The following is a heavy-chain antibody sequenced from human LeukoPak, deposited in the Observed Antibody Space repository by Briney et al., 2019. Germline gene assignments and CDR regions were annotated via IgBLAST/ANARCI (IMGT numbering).Heavy chain of an antibody. Sequence: PSETLSLTCAVYGGSFSGYHWSWIRQPPGKGLEWVWEINHRGRTNYNPSLKSRVTMSVDTYKNQFSLKQSSVTAADTAVYYCARGRGAARFVTIEFDYWGQGALVTVSS. CDR1: GGSFSGYH. J-gene: IGHJ4*02. CDR3: ARGRGAARFVTIEFDY. CDR2: INHRGRT. V-gene: IGHV4-34*01. D-gene: IGHD6-6*01.